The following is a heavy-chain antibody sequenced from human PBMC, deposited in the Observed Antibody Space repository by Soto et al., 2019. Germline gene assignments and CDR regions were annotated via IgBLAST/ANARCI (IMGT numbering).Heavy chain of an antibody. CDR1: GGSISTSNW. CDR2: VYRTGST. Sequence: SETLSLTCAVSGGSISTSNWWSWVRQPPGKGLEWIGEVYRTGSTSYNPSLESRVIVSVDKSKNQFSLKLTSVTAADTAVYYCARARATIAAAAIFDCWGQGTLVTVSS. J-gene: IGHJ4*02. V-gene: IGHV4-4*02. CDR3: ARARATIAAAAIFDC. D-gene: IGHD6-13*01.